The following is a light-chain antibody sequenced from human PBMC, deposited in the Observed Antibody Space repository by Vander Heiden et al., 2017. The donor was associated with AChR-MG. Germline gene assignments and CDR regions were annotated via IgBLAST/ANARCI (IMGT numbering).Light chain of an antibody. Sequence: DIVMIQSLLSLPVTPGEPASISCRSSQSLLYSNGYNYLDWYLQKPGQSPQLLIYLGSNRASGVPDRFSGSGSGTDFTLKISRVEAEDVGVYYCMQALQTPRTFGQGTKLEIK. CDR3: MQALQTPRT. CDR1: QSLLYSNGYNY. V-gene: IGKV2-28*01. J-gene: IGKJ2*01. CDR2: LGS.